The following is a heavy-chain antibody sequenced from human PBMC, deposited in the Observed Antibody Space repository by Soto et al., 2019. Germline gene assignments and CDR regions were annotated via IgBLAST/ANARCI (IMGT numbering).Heavy chain of an antibody. Sequence: GGSLRLSCAASGFTVTSNYMTWVRQAPGKGLEWVSVIYRSGATYYPDSVRGRFTASRDYSHNTLYLQMDSLRVEDTAVYYCARDSGMIRGSYGVDVWGPGTTVTGS. CDR2: IYRSGAT. CDR3: ARDSGMIRGSYGVDV. V-gene: IGHV3-53*01. D-gene: IGHD3-10*01. J-gene: IGHJ6*02. CDR1: GFTVTSNY.